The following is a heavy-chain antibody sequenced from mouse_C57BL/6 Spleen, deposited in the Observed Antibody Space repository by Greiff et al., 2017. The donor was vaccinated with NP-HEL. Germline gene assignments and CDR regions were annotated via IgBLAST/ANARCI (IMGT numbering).Heavy chain of an antibody. Sequence: VMLVESGPGLVQPSQSLSITCTVSGFSLTSYGVHWVRQSPGKGLEWLGVIWRGGSTDYNAAFMSRLSITKDNSKSQVFFKMNSLQADDTAIYYCASPMVTRDYAMDYWGQGTSVTVSS. CDR3: ASPMVTRDYAMDY. V-gene: IGHV2-5*01. CDR1: GFSLTSYG. J-gene: IGHJ4*01. D-gene: IGHD2-2*01. CDR2: IWRGGST.